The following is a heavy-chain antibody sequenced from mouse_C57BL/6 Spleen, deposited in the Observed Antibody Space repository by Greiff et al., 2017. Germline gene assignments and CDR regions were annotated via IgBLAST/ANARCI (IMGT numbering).Heavy chain of an antibody. D-gene: IGHD4-1*01. V-gene: IGHV1-50*01. Sequence: VQLQQPGAELVKPGASVKLSCKASGYTFTSYWMQWVKQRPGQGLEWIGEIDPSDSYTNYNQKFKGKATLTVDTSSSTAYMQLSGLTSEDSAVYYCARGSGAWFAYWGQGTLVTVSA. CDR3: ARGSGAWFAY. CDR1: GYTFTSYW. J-gene: IGHJ3*01. CDR2: IDPSDSYT.